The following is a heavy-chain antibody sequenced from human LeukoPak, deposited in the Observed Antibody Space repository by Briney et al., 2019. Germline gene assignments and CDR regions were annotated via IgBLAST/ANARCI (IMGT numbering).Heavy chain of an antibody. J-gene: IGHJ4*02. CDR3: ARGAAGAIDY. Sequence: SQTLSLTCALSGDSVSSNSAAWTWIRQSPSRGLEWLGRTYYRSKWYNYYGASVKSRITINPDTSKNQFSLQLNFVTPEDTAVYYCARGAAGAIDYWGQGTLVTVSS. CDR2: TYYRSKWYN. D-gene: IGHD6-13*01. CDR1: GDSVSSNSAA. V-gene: IGHV6-1*01.